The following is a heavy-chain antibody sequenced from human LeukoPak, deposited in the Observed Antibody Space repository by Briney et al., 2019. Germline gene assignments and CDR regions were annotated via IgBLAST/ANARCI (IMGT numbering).Heavy chain of an antibody. CDR1: GFTFSSYA. V-gene: IGHV3-30-3*01. CDR3: ASITMVRGVIGPYNWFDP. CDR2: ISYDGSNK. J-gene: IGHJ5*02. D-gene: IGHD3-10*01. Sequence: GGSLRLSCAASGFTFSSYAMHWVRQAPGKGLEWVAVISYDGSNKYYADSVKGRFTISRDNSKNTLYLQMNSLRAEDTAVYYCASITMVRGVIGPYNWFDPWGQGTLVTVSS.